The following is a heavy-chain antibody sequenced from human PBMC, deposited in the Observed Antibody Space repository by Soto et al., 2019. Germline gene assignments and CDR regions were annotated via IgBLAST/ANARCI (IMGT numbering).Heavy chain of an antibody. V-gene: IGHV3-30-3*01. CDR2: ISYDGSNK. Sequence: PGGSLRLSCAASGFTFSSYAMHWVRQAPGKGLEWVAVISYDGSNKYYADSVKGRFTISRDNSKNTLYLQMNSLRAEDTAVYYCAREGGLRRDSSSWYVGYYYGMDVWGQGTTVTVSS. D-gene: IGHD6-13*01. CDR1: GFTFSSYA. CDR3: AREGGLRRDSSSWYVGYYYGMDV. J-gene: IGHJ6*02.